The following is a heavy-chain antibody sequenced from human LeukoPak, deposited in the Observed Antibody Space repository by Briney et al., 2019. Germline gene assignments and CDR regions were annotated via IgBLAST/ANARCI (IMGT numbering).Heavy chain of an antibody. Sequence: GGSLRLSCAASGFTFRSHWTHWVRQTPGKGLVWVSRINSDGSSTNYADSVKGRFTISRDNAKNTLYLQMNSLRAEDTAVYYCATDYYWGSLSYWGQGTLVTVSS. V-gene: IGHV3-74*01. CDR1: GFTFRSHW. J-gene: IGHJ4*02. CDR2: INSDGSST. CDR3: ATDYYWGSLSY. D-gene: IGHD2-21*02.